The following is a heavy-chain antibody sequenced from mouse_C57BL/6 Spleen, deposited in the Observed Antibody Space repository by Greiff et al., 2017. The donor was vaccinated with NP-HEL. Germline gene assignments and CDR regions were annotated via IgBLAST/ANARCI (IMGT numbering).Heavy chain of an antibody. Sequence: VQLQQPGTELVKPGASVKLSCKASGYTFTSYWMHWVKQRPGQGLEWIGNINPSNGGNNYNEKFKSKATLTVYKSSSTAYMQLRSLTSEDSAVYYCAIQTSYYGSLYWYFDVWGTGTTVTVSS. CDR1: GYTFTSYW. D-gene: IGHD1-1*01. V-gene: IGHV1-53*01. J-gene: IGHJ1*03. CDR2: INPSNGGN. CDR3: AIQTSYYGSLYWYFDV.